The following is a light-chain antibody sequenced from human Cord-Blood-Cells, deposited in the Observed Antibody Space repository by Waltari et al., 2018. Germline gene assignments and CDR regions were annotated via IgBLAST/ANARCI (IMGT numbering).Light chain of an antibody. V-gene: IGKV3-11*01. J-gene: IGKJ2*01. CDR2: DAS. CDR3: QQRSNWPPYT. CDR1: QSVISY. Sequence: EIVLTQSPATLSLSPGERATLSCRASQSVISYLAWYQQKPGQAPRLLIYDASNRATAIPARLSGSGSGTDFTLTISSIEPEDFAVYYCQQRSNWPPYTFGQGTKLEIK.